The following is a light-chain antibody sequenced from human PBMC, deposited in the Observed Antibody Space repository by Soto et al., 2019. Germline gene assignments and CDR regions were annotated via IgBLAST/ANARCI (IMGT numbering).Light chain of an antibody. CDR1: QRITTW. J-gene: IGKJ1*01. CDR2: RAS. CDR3: QHYNRYSEA. Sequence: DIQMTQSPSTVSAYLGHIFTSTCRASQRITTWSASNQQRPGNDPNLLIYRASSLETGVQSRFSGSGSGTEFPLTISSLKTDDFATYYCQHYNRYSEAFGQGNKV. V-gene: IGKV1-5*03.